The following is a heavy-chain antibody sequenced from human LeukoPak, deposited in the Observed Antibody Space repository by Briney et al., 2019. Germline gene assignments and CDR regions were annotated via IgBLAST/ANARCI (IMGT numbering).Heavy chain of an antibody. CDR2: IYPGDSDT. CDR3: ARVVDVYYFDY. J-gene: IGHJ4*02. CDR1: GYSFTNYW. D-gene: IGHD3-16*01. V-gene: IGHV5-51*01. Sequence: GESLQISCKGSGYSFTNYWIGWVRQMPGKGLEWMGIIYPGDSDTTYSPSFQGQVTISADKSISTAYLQWSSLKASDTAMYYCARVVDVYYFDYWGPRTQVTVSS.